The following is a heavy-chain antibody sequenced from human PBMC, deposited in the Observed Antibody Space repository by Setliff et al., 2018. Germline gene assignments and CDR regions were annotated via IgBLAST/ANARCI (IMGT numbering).Heavy chain of an antibody. CDR3: ARGRNIAARLLDS. D-gene: IGHD6-6*01. V-gene: IGHV4-34*01. J-gene: IGHJ4*02. CDR1: GGTFSDYH. CDR2: INHRGST. Sequence: TLSLTCAAYGGTFSDYHWTWIRQSPEKGLEWIGEINHRGSTNYNPSLKSRVTISIDTSKDQLSLKLISMTAADTAVYYCARGRNIAARLLDSWGQGTLVTVSS.